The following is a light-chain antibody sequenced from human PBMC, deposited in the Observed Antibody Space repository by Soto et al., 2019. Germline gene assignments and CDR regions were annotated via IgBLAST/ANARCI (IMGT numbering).Light chain of an antibody. CDR3: QHSGNSHGT. Sequence: EIVLAQSPGTLSLSPGERATLSCRASQTISSRYLTWYQQKPGQVPRLLIYGASSRATGIPDRFSGSGSGTDFTLTISRLEPEDVAVYSCQHSGNSHGTFGQGTKVDIK. V-gene: IGKV3-20*01. CDR2: GAS. CDR1: QTISSRY. J-gene: IGKJ1*01.